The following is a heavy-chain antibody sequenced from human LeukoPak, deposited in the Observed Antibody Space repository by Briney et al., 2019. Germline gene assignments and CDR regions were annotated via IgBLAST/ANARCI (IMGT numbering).Heavy chain of an antibody. CDR3: AKVVYGDYVYDY. CDR1: GFTFNDYA. Sequence: GGSLRLSCAASGFTFNDYAMHWVRQVPGKGLEWVSLINWSGVSTYYADSVKGRFTISRDNNKDSLFLQMSSLRPEDTAVYYCAKVVYGDYVYDYWGQGTLVTVSS. V-gene: IGHV3-43D*03. D-gene: IGHD4-17*01. CDR2: INWSGVST. J-gene: IGHJ4*02.